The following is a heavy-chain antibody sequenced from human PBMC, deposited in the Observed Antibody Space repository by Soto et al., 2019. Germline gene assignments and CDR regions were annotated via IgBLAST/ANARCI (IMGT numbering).Heavy chain of an antibody. D-gene: IGHD3-22*01. J-gene: IGHJ4*02. V-gene: IGHV3-21*01. CDR1: GFTFSSYS. CDR2: ISSSSSYI. CDR3: ATEKHYFDTGGYYY. Sequence: EVQLVEFGGGLVKPGGSLRHSCAASGFTFSSYSMNWVRQAPGKGLEWVSSISSSSSYIYYADSVKGRFTISRDNAKNSLYLQMNSLRAEDTAVYYCATEKHYFDTGGYYYWGQGTLVTVSS.